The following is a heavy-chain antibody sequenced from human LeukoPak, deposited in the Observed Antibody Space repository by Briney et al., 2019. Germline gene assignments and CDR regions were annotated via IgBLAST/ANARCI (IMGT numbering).Heavy chain of an antibody. D-gene: IGHD3-3*01. V-gene: IGHV3-9*01. J-gene: IGHJ6*03. CDR2: ITWNSGGI. Sequence: GGSLRLSCAASGFTFDNFAMHWVRQAPGKGLEWVSGITWNSGGIVYADSVKGRFTISRDNAKKSLYLQMNSLRAEDTAVYYCAKVRLSDDFWSGHLSPSYYYYMDVWGKGTTVTVSS. CDR1: GFTFDNFA. CDR3: AKVRLSDDFWSGHLSPSYYYYMDV.